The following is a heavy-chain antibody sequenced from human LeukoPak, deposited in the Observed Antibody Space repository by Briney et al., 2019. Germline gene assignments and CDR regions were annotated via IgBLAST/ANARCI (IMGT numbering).Heavy chain of an antibody. V-gene: IGHV3-48*01. J-gene: IGHJ5*02. CDR1: GFTFSSYS. Sequence: GGSLRLSFAASGFTFSSYSMNWVRQAPGKGLEWVSYISSSSSTIYYADSVKGRFTISRDNSKNTLYLQMNSLRAEDTAVYYCAKSDSILLVNWFDPWGQGTLVTVSS. D-gene: IGHD2/OR15-2a*01. CDR3: AKSDSILLVNWFDP. CDR2: ISSSSSTI.